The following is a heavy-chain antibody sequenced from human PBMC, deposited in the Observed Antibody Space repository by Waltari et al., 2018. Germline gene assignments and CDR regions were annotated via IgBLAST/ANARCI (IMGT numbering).Heavy chain of an antibody. V-gene: IGHV4-61*02. CDR3: ARAHHRYCSGGSCYSIAWFDP. D-gene: IGHD2-15*01. Sequence: QVQLQESGPGLVKPSQTLSLTCTVSGGSISSGSYYWSWIRQPAGKGLEGIGRIYISGGTNYNPSLKSRGTISVDTSKNHFSLKLNSVTAADTAVYYCARAHHRYCSGGSCYSIAWFDPWGQGTLVTVSS. CDR2: IYISGGT. CDR1: GGSISSGSYY. J-gene: IGHJ5*02.